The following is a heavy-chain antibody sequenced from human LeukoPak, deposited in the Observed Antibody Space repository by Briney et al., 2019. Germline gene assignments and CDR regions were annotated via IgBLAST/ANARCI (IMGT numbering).Heavy chain of an antibody. CDR3: ASGTVGIYALDY. Sequence: GGSLRLSCAASGLTFSRYNMNWVRQAPGKGLEWVSSIGTSSNNIYYTDSVKGRFTISRDNAKNSLYLQVDSLRVEDTAVYFCASGTVGIYALDYWGQGTLVTVSS. CDR1: GLTFSRYN. J-gene: IGHJ4*02. V-gene: IGHV3-21*01. D-gene: IGHD3/OR15-3a*01. CDR2: IGTSSNNI.